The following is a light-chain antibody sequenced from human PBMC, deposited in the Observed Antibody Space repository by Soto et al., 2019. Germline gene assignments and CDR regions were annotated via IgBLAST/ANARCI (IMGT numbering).Light chain of an antibody. Sequence: DIQMTQSPSSLSASIGETVTITCRASQDISGRLNWYQQTRGRVPKLLIYGASNLESGVPSRFSGSGSGTDFSLTISRLEPEDFAVYYCQQDGDAPITFGQGTRLEI. CDR2: GAS. V-gene: IGKV1-39*01. J-gene: IGKJ5*01. CDR3: QQDGDAPIT. CDR1: QDISGR.